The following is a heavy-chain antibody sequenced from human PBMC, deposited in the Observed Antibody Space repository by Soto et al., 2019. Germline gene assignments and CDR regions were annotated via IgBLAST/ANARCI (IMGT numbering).Heavy chain of an antibody. CDR3: ARDSERYFYGSGSYYLIDY. CDR2: IIPILGIA. V-gene: IGHV1-69*04. CDR1: GYTFTSYT. D-gene: IGHD3-10*01. Sequence: GASVKVSCNASGYTFTSYTISWVRQAPGQGLEWMGRIIPILGIANYAQKFQGRVTITADKSTSTAYMELSSLRSEDTAVYYCARDSERYFYGSGSYYLIDYWGQGTLVTVSS. J-gene: IGHJ4*02.